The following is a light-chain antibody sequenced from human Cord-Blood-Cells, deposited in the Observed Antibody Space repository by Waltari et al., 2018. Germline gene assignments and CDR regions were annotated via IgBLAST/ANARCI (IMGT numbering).Light chain of an antibody. V-gene: IGKV4-1*01. CDR3: QELHNTPYS. J-gene: IGKJ2*03. CDR1: QSVLYSSNNKNY. CDR2: WAS. Sequence: DIVMTQSPASLAVSLGERATINRKSSQSVLYSSNNKNYLAWYQQKTGQPPYLLIYWASTRESGVPDRFSGSGSETDFTLTHHSLKAEDVTVYHCQELHNTPYSFGQGTKLEIK.